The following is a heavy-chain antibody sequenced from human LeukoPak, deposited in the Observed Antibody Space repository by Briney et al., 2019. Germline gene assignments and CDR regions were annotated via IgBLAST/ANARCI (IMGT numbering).Heavy chain of an antibody. J-gene: IGHJ4*02. CDR3: ARDQGDSPPAARRRPFDY. CDR2: IRSKANSYAT. Sequence: GGSLRLSCAASGFTFSGSAMHWVRQASGKGLEWVGRIRSKANSYATAYAASVKGRFTISRDDSKNTAYLQMNSLRAEDTAVYYCARDQGDSPPAARRRPFDYWGQGTLVTVSS. V-gene: IGHV3-73*01. D-gene: IGHD6-6*01. CDR1: GFTFSGSA.